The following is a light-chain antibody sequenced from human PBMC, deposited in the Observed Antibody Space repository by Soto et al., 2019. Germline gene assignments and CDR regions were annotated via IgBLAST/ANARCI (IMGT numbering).Light chain of an antibody. V-gene: IGKV1-27*01. Sequence: DIQMAQSPSSLSASIGDRVTITCRASQGISEYLAWYQQRPGNAPNLLIYGASILQSGVPSRFSGSGSGTDFTLTISSLQHEDFATYYCQQSYYNPTFGQGTKVEIK. J-gene: IGKJ1*01. CDR2: GAS. CDR3: QQSYYNPT. CDR1: QGISEY.